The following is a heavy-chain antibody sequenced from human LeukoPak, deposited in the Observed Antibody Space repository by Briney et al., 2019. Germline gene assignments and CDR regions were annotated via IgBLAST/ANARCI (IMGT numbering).Heavy chain of an antibody. J-gene: IGHJ4*02. Sequence: GGSLRLSCTASGFSFSTYGFNWVRQAPGKGLEWVSYISSSSALYYTDSVKGRFTLARDNAKNSLYLQMNSLRAEDTAVYYCARDWSAHYFDYWGQGILVTISS. CDR2: ISSSSAL. CDR3: ARDWSAHYFDY. V-gene: IGHV3-48*04. CDR1: GFSFSTYG.